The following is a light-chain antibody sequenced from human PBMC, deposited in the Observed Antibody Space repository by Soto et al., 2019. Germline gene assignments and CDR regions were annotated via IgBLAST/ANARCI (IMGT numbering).Light chain of an antibody. CDR2: YND. Sequence: QLVLTQSPSVSGAPRQSVNISCSGNNSNIGSNAVHWYQQLPGKAPKLLMYYNDMLPSRVSDRFSGSKSGTSASLAISGLQSEDEGDYYCATWDDRLTAWVFGGGTKLTVL. J-gene: IGLJ3*02. CDR3: ATWDDRLTAWV. CDR1: NSNIGSNA. V-gene: IGLV1-36*01.